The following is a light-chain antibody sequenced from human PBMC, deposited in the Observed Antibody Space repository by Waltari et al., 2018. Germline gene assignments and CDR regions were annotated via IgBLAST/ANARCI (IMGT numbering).Light chain of an antibody. CDR3: QQYDSLPST. V-gene: IGKV1-33*01. CDR2: DVA. CDR1: PDISNF. Sequence: IRLTPSPSSLSASVGAPVPLTCQASPDISNFLNWYQQKPGKAPKALIYDVAQLDTGVPARFRGSGAGTEFTLIINSLQPEDIGTYYCQQYDSLPSTFGGGTKVDIQ. J-gene: IGKJ4*01.